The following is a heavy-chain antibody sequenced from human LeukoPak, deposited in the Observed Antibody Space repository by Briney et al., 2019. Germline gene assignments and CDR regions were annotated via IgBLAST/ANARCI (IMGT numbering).Heavy chain of an antibody. D-gene: IGHD2-2*01. CDR2: INHSGST. CDR1: GGSIRSYY. J-gene: IGHJ4*02. Sequence: SETLSLTCTVSGGSIRSYYWSWIRQPPGKGLEWIGEINHSGSTNYNPSLKSRVTISVDTSKNQFSLKLSSVTAADTAVYYCASVDCSSTSCPAGYWGQGTLVTVSS. CDR3: ASVDCSSTSCPAGY. V-gene: IGHV4-34*01.